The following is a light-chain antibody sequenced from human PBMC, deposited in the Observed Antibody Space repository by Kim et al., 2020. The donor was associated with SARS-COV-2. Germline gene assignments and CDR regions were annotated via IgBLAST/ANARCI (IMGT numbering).Light chain of an antibody. CDR3: QQYGRSPRT. CDR1: QSVSSNY. V-gene: IGKV3-20*01. CDR2: GAS. Sequence: EIVLTQSPGTLSLSPGERATLSCRAGQSVSSNYLAWYQKKPGQAPRLLIYGASIRATGIPDRFSGGGSGTDFTLTISRLEPEDFAVYYCQQYGRSPRTFGQGTKVDIK. J-gene: IGKJ1*01.